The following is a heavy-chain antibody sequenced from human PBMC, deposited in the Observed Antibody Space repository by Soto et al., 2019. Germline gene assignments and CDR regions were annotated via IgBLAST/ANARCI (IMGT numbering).Heavy chain of an antibody. J-gene: IGHJ4*02. V-gene: IGHV4-59*12. CDR2: IYYSGST. CDR1: GGSISSYY. CDR3: ARAGYHYGSVFYYGRDS. Sequence: PSETLSLTFTVSGGSISSYYWSWIRQPPGKGLKWIGYIYYSGSTNYNPSLKSRVTISVDTSKNQFSLKLSSVTAADTAVYYCARAGYHYGSVFYYGRDSWGQGTLATVS. D-gene: IGHD3-10*01.